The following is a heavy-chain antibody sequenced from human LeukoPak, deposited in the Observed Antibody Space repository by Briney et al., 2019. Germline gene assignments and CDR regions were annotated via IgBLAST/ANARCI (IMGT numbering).Heavy chain of an antibody. D-gene: IGHD5-24*01. CDR3: AKAYGYNYLFDY. Sequence: PGGSLRLSCAASGFTFSSYAMSWVRQAPGKGLEWVSAISGSGGSTYYADSVKGRFTISRDNSKNTLYLQMNSLRAEGTAVYYCAKAYGYNYLFDYWGQGTLVTVSS. J-gene: IGHJ4*02. CDR1: GFTFSSYA. V-gene: IGHV3-23*01. CDR2: ISGSGGST.